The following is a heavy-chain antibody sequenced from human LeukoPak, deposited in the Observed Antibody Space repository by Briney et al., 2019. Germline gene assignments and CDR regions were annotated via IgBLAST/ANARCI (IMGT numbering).Heavy chain of an antibody. CDR2: IYSDGST. V-gene: IGHV3-53*04. J-gene: IGHJ4*02. CDR1: GFTVSSNY. CDR3: ARGSRADASGH. Sequence: PGGSLRLSCAASGFTVSSNYMSWVRQAPGKGLEWVSVIYSDGSTYSADSVKGRFTISRHSSENTLFLQMNSLRAEDTAVYYCARGSRADASGHRGQGTLVTVSS. D-gene: IGHD6-19*01.